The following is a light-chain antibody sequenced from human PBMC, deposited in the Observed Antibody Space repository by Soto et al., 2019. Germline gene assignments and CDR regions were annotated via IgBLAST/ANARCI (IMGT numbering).Light chain of an antibody. CDR3: ATWDDSLNVV. Sequence: QSVLTQSPSASGTPGQRVSISCSGSTSNIGTNTVSWYQHVPGTAPKLLIDSNDQRPSAVPGRFSGSKSGTSASLAISGLLSEDEADYYCATWDDSLNVVFGGGTKLTVL. J-gene: IGLJ2*01. CDR1: TSNIGTNT. CDR2: SND. V-gene: IGLV1-44*01.